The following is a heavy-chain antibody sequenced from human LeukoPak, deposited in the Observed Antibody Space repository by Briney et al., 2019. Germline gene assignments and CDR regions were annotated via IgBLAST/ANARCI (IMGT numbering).Heavy chain of an antibody. V-gene: IGHV1-2*02. Sequence: ASVKVSCKASGYTFTGYYMHWVRQAPGQGLEWMGWINPNSGGTNYAQKFQGRVTMTRDTSISTAYMELSRLRSDDTAVYYCARDYYGSGSYYNEGYNWFGPWGQGTLVTVSS. D-gene: IGHD3-10*01. J-gene: IGHJ5*02. CDR1: GYTFTGYY. CDR3: ARDYYGSGSYYNEGYNWFGP. CDR2: INPNSGGT.